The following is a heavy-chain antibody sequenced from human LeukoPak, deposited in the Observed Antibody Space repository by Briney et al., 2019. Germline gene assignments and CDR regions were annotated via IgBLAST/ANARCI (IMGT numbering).Heavy chain of an antibody. CDR3: AKGGPDSSAYYVDY. D-gene: IGHD3-22*01. Sequence: GGSLRLSCAASGFTFSSYGMHWVRQAPGKGLEWVAIISYDGSYKYYADAVKGRFTISRENSKNTLSLQMNSLRAEDTAVYYCAKGGPDSSAYYVDYWGQGTLVTVSS. V-gene: IGHV3-30*18. CDR2: ISYDGSYK. J-gene: IGHJ4*02. CDR1: GFTFSSYG.